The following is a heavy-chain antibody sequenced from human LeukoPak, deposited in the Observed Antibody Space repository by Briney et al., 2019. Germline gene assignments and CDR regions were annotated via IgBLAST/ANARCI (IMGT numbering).Heavy chain of an antibody. V-gene: IGHV3-7*03. CDR1: GFTFVAIG. Sequence: PGGSLSFSFAAPGFTFVAIGWGWVRQAQGKGLEWVANIKQDGSEKYYVDSVKGRFTISRDNAKNSLYLQMNSLRTEDTAVYYCARGRFDPWGQGTLVTVSS. CDR2: IKQDGSEK. CDR3: ARGRFDP. J-gene: IGHJ5*02.